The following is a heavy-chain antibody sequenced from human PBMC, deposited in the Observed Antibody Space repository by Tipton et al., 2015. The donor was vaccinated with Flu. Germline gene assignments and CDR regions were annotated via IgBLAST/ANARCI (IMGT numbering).Heavy chain of an antibody. CDR3: ARGSGYTNTYLDS. CDR2: IGPSGDT. V-gene: IGHV3-13*01. Sequence: SLRLSCEASGFTFSSYGMHWVRQDTGKGLEWVSGIGPSGDTHYAGSVKGRFTISRENARNSVYLQMTGLRAGDTAVYYCARGSGYTNTYLDSWGQGTVVTVSS. CDR1: GFTFSSYG. J-gene: IGHJ4*02. D-gene: IGHD5-12*01.